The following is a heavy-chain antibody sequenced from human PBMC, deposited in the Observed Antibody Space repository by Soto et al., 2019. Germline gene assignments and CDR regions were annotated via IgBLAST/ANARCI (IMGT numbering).Heavy chain of an antibody. Sequence: PGGSLRLSCISSGFTFRTYTMNWVRQAPGKGLEWVSGIRGFSPYTFYAESVKGRFTISRDNAKNSLYLQMNSLRAEDTAVYYCARDQVPYYYDSSDPVDAFDIWGQGTMVTVSS. CDR3: ARDQVPYYYDSSDPVDAFDI. CDR1: GFTFRTYT. CDR2: IRGFSPYT. V-gene: IGHV3-21*04. D-gene: IGHD3-22*01. J-gene: IGHJ3*02.